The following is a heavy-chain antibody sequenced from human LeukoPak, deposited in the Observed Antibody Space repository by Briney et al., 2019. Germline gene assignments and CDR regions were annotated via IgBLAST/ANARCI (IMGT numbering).Heavy chain of an antibody. Sequence: PGGSLRLSCAASGFTFSDYEMNWVRQAPGKGLEWVSIIYSGGSTFYADSVKGRFTISRDNSKNTLYLQMNSLRAEDTAVYYCARDQQWELYDLGAFDIWGQGTMVTVSS. CDR2: IYSGGST. CDR1: GFTFSDYE. J-gene: IGHJ3*02. V-gene: IGHV3-66*02. D-gene: IGHD1-26*01. CDR3: ARDQQWELYDLGAFDI.